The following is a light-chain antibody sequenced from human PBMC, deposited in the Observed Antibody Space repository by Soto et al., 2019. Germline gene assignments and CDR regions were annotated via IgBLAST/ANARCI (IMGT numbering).Light chain of an antibody. J-gene: IGKJ4*01. CDR2: DAS. CDR1: QSVSSSY. V-gene: IGKV3D-20*01. Sequence: EIVLTQSPGTLSLSPGERATLSCRASQSVSSSYLAWYQQKPGLAPRLLIYDASSRAAGISHRFSGSGSGTDFTLTISRLEPEDFAVYYCQQYGSSPSFGGGTKVDIK. CDR3: QQYGSSPS.